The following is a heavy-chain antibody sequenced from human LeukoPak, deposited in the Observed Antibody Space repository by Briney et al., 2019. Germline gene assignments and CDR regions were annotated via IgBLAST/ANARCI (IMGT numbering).Heavy chain of an antibody. V-gene: IGHV4-4*03. CDR2: IYHSGST. Sequence: PGTLSLTCAVSGGSISSSNWWSWVRQPPGKGLEWIGEIYHSGSTNYNPSLKSRVTISVDKSKNQFSLKLSSVTAADTAVYYCARDPADCSSTSCYGDAFDIWGQGTMVTVSS. CDR1: GGSISSSNW. CDR3: ARDPADCSSTSCYGDAFDI. J-gene: IGHJ3*02. D-gene: IGHD2-2*01.